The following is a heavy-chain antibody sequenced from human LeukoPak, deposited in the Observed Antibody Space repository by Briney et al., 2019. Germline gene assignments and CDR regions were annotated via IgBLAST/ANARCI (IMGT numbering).Heavy chain of an antibody. Sequence: ASVKVSCKASGYTFTSYGISWVRQAPGQGLEWMGWISAYNGNTNYAQKLQGRVTMTTDTSTSTAYMELRSLGSDDTAVYYCARVDCGGSCYSWFDPWGQGTLVTVSS. CDR1: GYTFTSYG. D-gene: IGHD2-15*01. CDR2: ISAYNGNT. CDR3: ARVDCGGSCYSWFDP. V-gene: IGHV1-18*04. J-gene: IGHJ5*02.